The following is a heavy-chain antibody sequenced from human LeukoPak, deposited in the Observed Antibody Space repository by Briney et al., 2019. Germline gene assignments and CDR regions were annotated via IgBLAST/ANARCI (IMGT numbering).Heavy chain of an antibody. Sequence: ASVKVSCKASGYTFTSYAMNWVRQAPGQGLEWMGWINTNTGNPTYAQCFTGRFVFSLDTSVSTAYLQISSLKAEDTAVYYCASRYSSGWYGIYENWFDPWGQGTLVTVSS. CDR1: GYTFTSYA. CDR3: ASRYSSGWYGIYENWFDP. V-gene: IGHV7-4-1*02. J-gene: IGHJ5*02. D-gene: IGHD6-19*01. CDR2: INTNTGNP.